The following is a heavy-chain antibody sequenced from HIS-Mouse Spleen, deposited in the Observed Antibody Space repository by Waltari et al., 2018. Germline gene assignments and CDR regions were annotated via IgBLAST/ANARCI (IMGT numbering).Heavy chain of an antibody. V-gene: IGHV3-7*01. CDR1: GFTFSSYW. CDR3: ARLTYYFDY. Sequence: EVQLVESGGGLVQPGGSLRLACAAPGFTFSSYWMSGVRQAPGKGLEWVANIKQDGSEKYYVDSVKGRFTISRDNAKNSLYLQMNSLRAEDTAVYYCARLTYYFDYWGQGTLVTVSS. CDR2: IKQDGSEK. J-gene: IGHJ4*02. D-gene: IGHD3-9*01.